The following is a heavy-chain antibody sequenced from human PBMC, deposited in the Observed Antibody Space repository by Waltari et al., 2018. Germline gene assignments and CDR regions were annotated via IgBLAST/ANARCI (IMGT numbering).Heavy chain of an antibody. J-gene: IGHJ6*02. Sequence: QVQLVESGGGVVQPGRALTLSCAASGFNFRTYGLHWVRQAPGKGLEWVAVIWYDGSNKDYADSVKGRFTISRDNSKNTLYVQMNGLRAEDTGVYYCARERDRVAPPYGLDVWGQGTTVTVSS. CDR3: ARERDRVAPPYGLDV. CDR2: IWYDGSNK. D-gene: IGHD5-12*01. V-gene: IGHV3-33*01. CDR1: GFNFRTYG.